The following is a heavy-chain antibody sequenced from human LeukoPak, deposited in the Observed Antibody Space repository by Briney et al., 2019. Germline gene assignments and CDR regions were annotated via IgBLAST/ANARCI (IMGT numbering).Heavy chain of an antibody. V-gene: IGHV4-59*01. CDR1: GGPFSRYY. Sequence: PSETLSLTCTVSGGPFSRYYWGWVRQPPGKGLECIGYIYYSGSTNYNPSLKSRITISMDRSKKQFSLRLSSVTAADTAVYYCARSDYDLLTGYSAVYFDFWGQGALVTVSS. J-gene: IGHJ4*02. CDR3: ARSDYDLLTGYSAVYFDF. D-gene: IGHD3-9*01. CDR2: IYYSGST.